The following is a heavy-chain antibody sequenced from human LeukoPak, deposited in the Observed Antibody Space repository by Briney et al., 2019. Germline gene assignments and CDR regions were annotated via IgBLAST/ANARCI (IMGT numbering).Heavy chain of an antibody. V-gene: IGHV3-21*01. J-gene: IGHJ5*02. CDR3: ARVSSTSWDDWFDP. CDR1: GFTFSSYS. Sequence: KTGGSLRLSCAASGFTFSSYSMNWVRQAPGKGLEWVSSISSSSSYIYYADSVKGRFTISRDNAKNSLYLQMSSLRAEDTAVYYCARVSSTSWDDWFDPWGQGTLVTVSS. CDR2: ISSSSSYI. D-gene: IGHD2-2*01.